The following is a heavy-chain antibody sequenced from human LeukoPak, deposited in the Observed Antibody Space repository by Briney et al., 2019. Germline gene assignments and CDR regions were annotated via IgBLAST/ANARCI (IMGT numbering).Heavy chain of an antibody. CDR1: GFTFSDYY. Sequence: PGGSLRLSCAASGFTFSDYYMSWIRQAPGEGLEWVSYTVGSSNYTNYADSVKGRFTISRDNVKNSLYLQMNSLRAEDTALYYCARTYGSGLSGHGMDVWGQGTTVTVSS. D-gene: IGHD3-10*01. CDR3: ARTYGSGLSGHGMDV. CDR2: TVGSSNYT. J-gene: IGHJ6*02. V-gene: IGHV3-11*06.